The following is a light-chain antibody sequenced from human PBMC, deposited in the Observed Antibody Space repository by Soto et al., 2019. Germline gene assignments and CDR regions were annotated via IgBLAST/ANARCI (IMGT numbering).Light chain of an antibody. CDR2: DVS. J-gene: IGLJ1*01. Sequence: QSVLTQPRSVSGSPGQSVAISCTGTSSDVGGYNYVSWYQQHPGKAPKLMIYDVSKRPSGVPDRVSGSKSGNTASLTISGLQAEDEADYYCCSYAGSYTHVFGTGTKLTVL. CDR1: SSDVGGYNY. V-gene: IGLV2-11*01. CDR3: CSYAGSYTHV.